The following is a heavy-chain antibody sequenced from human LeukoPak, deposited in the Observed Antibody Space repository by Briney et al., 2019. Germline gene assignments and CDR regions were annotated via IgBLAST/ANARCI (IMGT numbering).Heavy chain of an antibody. CDR2: MNPNSGNT. J-gene: IGHJ6*03. CDR3: ARGTRTEEYYYYYYMDV. Sequence: ASVKVSCKASGYTFTGYYMHWVRQAPGQGLEWMGWMNPNSGNTGYAQKFQGRVTMTRNTSMSTAYMELSSLRSEDTAVYYCARGTRTEEYYYYYYMDVWGKGTTVTVSS. CDR1: GYTFTGYY. V-gene: IGHV1-8*02.